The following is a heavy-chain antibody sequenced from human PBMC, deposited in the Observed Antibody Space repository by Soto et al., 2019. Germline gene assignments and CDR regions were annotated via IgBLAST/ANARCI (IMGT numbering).Heavy chain of an antibody. Sequence: SETLSLTCTVSGGSIGNSYWSWIRQSPGKGLEWIGYIYYSGSSNYNPSLKSRVSISVDTSKNQFSLKLTSVTAADTAVYYCARDKITGLFDYWGQGTLVTVSS. CDR3: ARDKITGLFDY. D-gene: IGHD2-8*02. J-gene: IGHJ4*02. V-gene: IGHV4-59*12. CDR2: IYYSGSS. CDR1: GGSIGNSY.